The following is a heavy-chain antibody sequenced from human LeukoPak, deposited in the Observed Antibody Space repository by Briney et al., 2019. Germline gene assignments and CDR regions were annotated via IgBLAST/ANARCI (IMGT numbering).Heavy chain of an antibody. V-gene: IGHV4-38-2*01. Sequence: SETLSLTCAVSGYSFSSGYYWGWIRQPPGKGLEWIGSIYHRGSTYYNPSFKSRVTISIHPSKNQFSLKLSSVTAADTAVDYCARQDILTGYPRVAFDIWGQGTMVTVSS. CDR1: GYSFSSGYY. D-gene: IGHD3-9*01. CDR3: ARQDILTGYPRVAFDI. J-gene: IGHJ3*02. CDR2: IYHRGST.